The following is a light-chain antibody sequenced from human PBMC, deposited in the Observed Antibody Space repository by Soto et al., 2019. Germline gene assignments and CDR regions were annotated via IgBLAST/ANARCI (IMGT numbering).Light chain of an antibody. J-gene: IGLJ1*01. CDR3: CSYAGRSSSSYV. CDR1: NSDIGAGYD. Sequence: QSVLTQPPSVSGAPGQRVTISCTGSNSDIGAGYDVHWYQQLPETAPKLVTYGNNRRPSGVPDRFSGSKSDTSASLAITGLQAEDEADYYCCSYAGRSSSSYVFXTGTNVTVL. V-gene: IGLV1-40*01. CDR2: GNN.